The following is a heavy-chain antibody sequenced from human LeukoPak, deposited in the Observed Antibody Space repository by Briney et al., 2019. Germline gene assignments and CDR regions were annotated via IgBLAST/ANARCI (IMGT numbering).Heavy chain of an antibody. V-gene: IGHV3-30-3*01. CDR1: GFTFSRYA. Sequence: QPGGSLRLSCAASGFTFSRYAMHWVRQAPGKGLEWVAIISYDGINYYYADSVKGRFTISRDNSKNTLYLQVNSLRTEDTAVYYCVRGSVVRGSVTSFDYWGQGTLVTVSS. D-gene: IGHD3-10*01. J-gene: IGHJ4*02. CDR3: VRGSVVRGSVTSFDY. CDR2: ISYDGINY.